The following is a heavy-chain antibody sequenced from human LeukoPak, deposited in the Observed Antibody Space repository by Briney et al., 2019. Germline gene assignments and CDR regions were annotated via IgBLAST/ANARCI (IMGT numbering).Heavy chain of an antibody. V-gene: IGHV1-18*01. CDR3: ATGGGDWYSDL. Sequence: ASMKVSCKASGYTFSNYDISWVRQAPGKGLEWMGWISPYNGNTDSAQKFQGRVTLTTDTSTSTAYMELRSLTSDDTAVYYCATGGGDWYSDLWGRGTLVTVSS. D-gene: IGHD3-10*01. CDR1: GYTFSNYD. CDR2: ISPYNGNT. J-gene: IGHJ2*01.